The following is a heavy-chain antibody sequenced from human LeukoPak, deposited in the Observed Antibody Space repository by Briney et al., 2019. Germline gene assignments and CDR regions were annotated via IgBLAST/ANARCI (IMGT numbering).Heavy chain of an antibody. D-gene: IGHD3-10*01. CDR3: ARGPNNYASGTFYFDY. J-gene: IGHJ4*02. Sequence: PGGSLRLSCAASGFTFSTYAMSWVRQTPGKGLEWVSVISGGGDITYYADSVKGRFTISRDNSKNTLYLQMNSLGAEDTAVYYCARGPNNYASGTFYFDYWGQGTLVTVSS. V-gene: IGHV3-23*01. CDR1: GFTFSTYA. CDR2: ISGGGDIT.